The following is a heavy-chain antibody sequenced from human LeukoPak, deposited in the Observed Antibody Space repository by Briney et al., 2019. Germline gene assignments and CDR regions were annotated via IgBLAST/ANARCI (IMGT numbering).Heavy chain of an antibody. J-gene: IGHJ4*02. Sequence: PSETLSLTCTVSGGSISSTSYYWGWIRQPPGKGLEWIGNIYYSGNTYYNPSLKSRVTISVDTSKNQFSLKLGSVTAADTAVYPCASNLHGYNNFDYWGQGTLVTVSS. D-gene: IGHD5-24*01. CDR2: IYYSGNT. CDR1: GGSISSTSYY. V-gene: IGHV4-39*01. CDR3: ASNLHGYNNFDY.